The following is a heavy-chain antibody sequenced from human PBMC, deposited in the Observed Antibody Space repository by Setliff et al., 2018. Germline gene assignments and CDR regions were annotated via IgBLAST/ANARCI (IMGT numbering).Heavy chain of an antibody. CDR2: ISGSGDNT. D-gene: IGHD1-26*01. Sequence: GGSLRLSCEASGFTFSGYSMNWVRQAPGKGLEWVSSISGSGDNTYYADSVKGQFTISRDNSKNTLYLQMNSLTAEDTAVYYCARVGSKPQLGWFDPWGQGTLVTVSS. V-gene: IGHV3-23*01. J-gene: IGHJ5*02. CDR1: GFTFSGYS. CDR3: ARVGSKPQLGWFDP.